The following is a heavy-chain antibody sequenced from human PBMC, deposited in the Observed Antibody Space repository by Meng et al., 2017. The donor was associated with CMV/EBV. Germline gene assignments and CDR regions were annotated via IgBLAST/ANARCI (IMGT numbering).Heavy chain of an antibody. CDR2: INPNSGGT. CDR1: GYTITGYY. J-gene: IGHJ3*02. V-gene: IGHV1-2*02. CDR3: ARASSGYGSAFDI. Sequence: SVTVSCKASGYTITGYYMHWVRQAPGQGLEWMGWINPNSGGTNYAQKFQGRITMTRDTSISTAYMELSRLRSDDTDVYYCARASSGYGSAFDIWGQGTMVTVSS. D-gene: IGHD3-22*01.